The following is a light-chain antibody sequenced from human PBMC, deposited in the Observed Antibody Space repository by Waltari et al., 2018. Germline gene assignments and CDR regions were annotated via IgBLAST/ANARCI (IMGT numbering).Light chain of an antibody. V-gene: IGKV3-20*01. CDR2: AAS. CDR1: HSVSSNN. CDR3: QQYANSPRT. J-gene: IGKJ1*01. Sequence: EIVLTQSPGTLSLSPGDRATLSCRASHSVSSNNLAWYQQKPGQAPRLLIYAASSRATCITDRFSGSGSGTDFTLTISRVEPEDFAVYYCQQYANSPRTFGQGTNVEIK.